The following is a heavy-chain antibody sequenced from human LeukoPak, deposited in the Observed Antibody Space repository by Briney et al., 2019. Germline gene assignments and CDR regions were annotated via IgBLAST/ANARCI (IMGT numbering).Heavy chain of an antibody. CDR2: IYYSGST. D-gene: IGHD1-14*01. V-gene: IGHV4-39*01. J-gene: IGHJ4*02. Sequence: SETLSLTCTVSGGSISSSSYYWGWIRQPPGKGLEWIGSIYYSGSTYYNPSLKSRVTISVDTSKNQLSLKLSSVTAADTAVYYCARKGDSGRFAYWGRGTRVTVSS. CDR1: GGSISSSSYY. CDR3: ARKGDSGRFAY.